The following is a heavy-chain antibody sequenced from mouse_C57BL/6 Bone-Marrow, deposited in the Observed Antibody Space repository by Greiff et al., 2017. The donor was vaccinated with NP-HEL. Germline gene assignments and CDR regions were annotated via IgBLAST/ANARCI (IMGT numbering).Heavy chain of an antibody. CDR1: GFTFSSYA. Sequence: EVKVVESGGGLVKPGGSLKLSCAASGFTFSSYAMSWVRQTPEKRLEWVATISDGGSYTYYPDNVKGRFTISRDNAKNNLYLQMSHLKSEDTAMYYCARVQTAQAYAMDYWGQGTSVTVSS. V-gene: IGHV5-4*03. CDR3: ARVQTAQAYAMDY. D-gene: IGHD3-2*02. CDR2: ISDGGSYT. J-gene: IGHJ4*01.